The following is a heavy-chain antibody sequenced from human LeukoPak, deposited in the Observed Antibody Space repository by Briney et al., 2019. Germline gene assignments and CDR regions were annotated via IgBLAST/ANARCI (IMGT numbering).Heavy chain of an antibody. D-gene: IGHD3-10*01. CDR3: ARGASGEGY. J-gene: IGHJ4*02. V-gene: IGHV4-59*08. Sequence: KPSETLSLTCTVSGGSISRYYCSWIRQPPGKGLEWIGYIYYSGSTNYNPSLKSRVTISVDTSKNHFSLKLSSVTAADTAVYYCARGASGEGYWGQGTLVTVSS. CDR2: IYYSGST. CDR1: GGSISRYY.